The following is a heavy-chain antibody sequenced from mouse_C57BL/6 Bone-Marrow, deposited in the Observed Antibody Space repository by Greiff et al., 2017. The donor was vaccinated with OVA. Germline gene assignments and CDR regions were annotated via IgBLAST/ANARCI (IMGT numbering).Heavy chain of an antibody. CDR3: ASDYYGSSYWYFDV. CDR2: IWGVGST. J-gene: IGHJ1*03. D-gene: IGHD1-1*01. CDR1: GFSFTSYG. V-gene: IGHV2-6*01. Sequence: QVQLQQSGPGLVAPSQSLSITCTVSGFSFTSYGVDWVRQSPGKGLEWLGVIWGVGSTNYNSALKSRLSISKDNSKSQVFLKMNSLQTDDTAMYYCASDYYGSSYWYFDVWGTGTTVTVSS.